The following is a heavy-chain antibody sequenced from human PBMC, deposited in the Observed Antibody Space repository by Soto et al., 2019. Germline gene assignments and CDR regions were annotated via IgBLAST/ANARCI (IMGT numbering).Heavy chain of an antibody. J-gene: IGHJ6*02. CDR1: GGSFSGYY. Sequence: QVQLQQWGAGLLKPSETLSLTCAVYGGSFSGYYWSWIRQPPGKGLESIGEINHSGSTNYNPSLTSRVTISVDTSKNQFSLKLSSVTAADTAVYYCARGIHYYYYGMDVWGQGTTVTVSS. CDR3: ARGIHYYYYGMDV. CDR2: INHSGST. V-gene: IGHV4-34*01.